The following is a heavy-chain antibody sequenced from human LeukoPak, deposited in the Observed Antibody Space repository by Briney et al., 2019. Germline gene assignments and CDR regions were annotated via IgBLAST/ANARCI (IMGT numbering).Heavy chain of an antibody. Sequence: PGGSLRLSCAASGFTVSSNYMSWVRQAPGKGLEWVSVIYSGGSTYYADSVKGRFTISRDNSKNTLYLQMNSLRAEDTAVYYCARDSAGGYSYGGPPGLRDYYYGMDVWGQGTTVTVSS. D-gene: IGHD5-18*01. CDR3: ARDSAGGYSYGGPPGLRDYYYGMDV. CDR2: IYSGGST. J-gene: IGHJ6*02. V-gene: IGHV3-53*01. CDR1: GFTVSSNY.